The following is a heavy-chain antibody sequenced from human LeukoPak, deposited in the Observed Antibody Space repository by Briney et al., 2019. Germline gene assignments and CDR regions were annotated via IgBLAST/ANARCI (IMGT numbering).Heavy chain of an antibody. CDR2: ISAYNGNT. V-gene: IGHV1-18*01. D-gene: IGHD6-13*01. J-gene: IGHJ4*02. Sequence: ASAKVSCKASGYTFTSYGISWVRQAPGQGLEWMGWISAYNGNTNYAQKLQGRVTMTTDTSTSTAYMELRSLRSDDTAVYYCARDPSSSWGHYFDYWGQGTLVTVSS. CDR1: GYTFTSYG. CDR3: ARDPSSSWGHYFDY.